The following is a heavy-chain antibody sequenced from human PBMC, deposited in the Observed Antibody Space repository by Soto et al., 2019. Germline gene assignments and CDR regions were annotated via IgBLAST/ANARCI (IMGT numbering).Heavy chain of an antibody. D-gene: IGHD4-17*01. CDR2: IYYSEGP. Sequence: SETPSLTCTVSGASIISHYWIWIRQYPGKELEWIGYIYYSEGPNYNPSLKSRVTISADTSKNQLSLQLSSVTAADTAVYYCARLSATVSADYWGQGMLVTVSS. V-gene: IGHV4-59*08. J-gene: IGHJ4*02. CDR1: GASIISHY. CDR3: ARLSATVSADY.